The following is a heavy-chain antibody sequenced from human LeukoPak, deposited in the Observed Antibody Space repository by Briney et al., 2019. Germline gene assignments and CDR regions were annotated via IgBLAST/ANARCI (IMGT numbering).Heavy chain of an antibody. CDR3: ARDPYSSSWYGVY. CDR1: GGSISSGSYY. CDR2: IDNFGST. Sequence: SQTLSLTCTVSGGSISSGSYYWSWIRQPAGKGLEWIGRIDNFGSTNPSLNSRVTISVDTAKNQFSLKLSSVTAADTAVYYCARDPYSSSWYGVYWGQGTLVTVSS. D-gene: IGHD6-13*01. J-gene: IGHJ4*02. V-gene: IGHV4-61*02.